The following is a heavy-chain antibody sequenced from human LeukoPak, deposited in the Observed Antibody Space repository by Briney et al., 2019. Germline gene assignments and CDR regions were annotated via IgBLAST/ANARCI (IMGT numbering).Heavy chain of an antibody. V-gene: IGHV4-34*01. CDR1: GGSFSGYY. D-gene: IGHD2-15*01. CDR2: INHSGST. CDR3: APEDCSGGSCYPFDY. Sequence: KPSETLSLTCAVYGGSFSGYYRSWIRQPPGKGLEWIGEINHSGSTNYNPSLKSRVTISVDTSKNQFSLKLSSVTAADTAVYYCAPEDCSGGSCYPFDYWGQGTLVTVSS. J-gene: IGHJ4*02.